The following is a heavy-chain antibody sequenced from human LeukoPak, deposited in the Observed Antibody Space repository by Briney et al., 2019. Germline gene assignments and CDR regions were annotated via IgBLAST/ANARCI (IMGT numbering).Heavy chain of an antibody. J-gene: IGHJ4*02. D-gene: IGHD6-6*01. CDR3: AKTRFSSSGASDY. Sequence: PVGSLRLSCAASGFTFRNFWMNWARQAPGKGLEWAASIMKDGGQKKYVDSVKGRFTISRDNAQNSLYLQMSGLRAEDTAVYYCAKTRFSSSGASDYWGQGTLVTVSS. CDR2: IMKDGGQK. CDR1: GFTFRNFW. V-gene: IGHV3-7*03.